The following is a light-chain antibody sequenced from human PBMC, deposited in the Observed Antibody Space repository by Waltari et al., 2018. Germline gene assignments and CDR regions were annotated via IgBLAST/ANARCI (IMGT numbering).Light chain of an antibody. J-gene: IGKJ4*01. CDR1: PIVGTN. CDR3: QQHYKWPHS. CDR2: DAL. Sequence: EIVLTQSPAPLSLSAGERATLSCRASPIVGTNVAWYQKRPGQAPRLLIIDALDRAAGVPARFSGSGSGVECTLTILILQPEESGVDFCQQHYKWPHSFGGGTKVEI. V-gene: IGKV3-11*01.